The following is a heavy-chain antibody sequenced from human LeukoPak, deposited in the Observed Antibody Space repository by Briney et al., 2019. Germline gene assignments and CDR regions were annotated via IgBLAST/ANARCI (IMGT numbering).Heavy chain of an antibody. J-gene: IGHJ4*02. CDR2: IYYSGST. Sequence: PSETLSLTCAVYGGSFSGYYWSWIRQPPGKGLEWIGYIYYSGSTNYNPSLKSRVTISVDTSKNQFSLKLSSVTAADTAVYYCARGQRKVLLWFGELLYYFDYWGQGTLVTVSS. CDR3: ARGQRKVLLWFGELLYYFDY. CDR1: GGSFSGYY. V-gene: IGHV4-59*01. D-gene: IGHD3-10*01.